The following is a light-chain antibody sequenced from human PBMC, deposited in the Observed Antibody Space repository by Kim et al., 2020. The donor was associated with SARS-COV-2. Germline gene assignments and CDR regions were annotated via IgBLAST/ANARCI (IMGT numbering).Light chain of an antibody. J-gene: IGLJ3*02. Sequence: SYELTQPPSVSVSPGQTASITCSGDKLGDKYACWYQQKPGQSPLLVIYQDSKRPSGIPERFSGSNSGNTATLTISGTQAMDEADYYCQAWDSSTWVFSGGTQLTVL. V-gene: IGLV3-1*01. CDR2: QDS. CDR1: KLGDKY. CDR3: QAWDSSTWV.